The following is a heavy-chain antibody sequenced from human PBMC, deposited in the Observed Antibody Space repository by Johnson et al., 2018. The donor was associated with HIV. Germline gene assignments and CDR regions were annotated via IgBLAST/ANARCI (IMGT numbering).Heavy chain of an antibody. CDR3: ARDGGYTFFAFDT. D-gene: IGHD5-18*01. J-gene: IGHJ3*02. CDR2: INCNGGST. V-gene: IGHV3-20*04. Sequence: VQLLESGGGVVRPGGSLRLSCAASGFSFDDYGMSWVRQAPGKGLEWVSGINCNGGSTGYADSVKVRFTVSGDNAKNSLYLQMNILRAEDTALYYCARDGGYTFFAFDTWGRGTLVTVSS. CDR1: GFSFDDYG.